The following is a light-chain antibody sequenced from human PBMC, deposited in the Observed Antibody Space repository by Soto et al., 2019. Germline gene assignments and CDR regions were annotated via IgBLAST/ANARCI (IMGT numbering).Light chain of an antibody. CDR1: SSNIGGNS. Sequence: QSVRTQPSSVSAAPGHKFTISCSGSSSNIGGNSVSLYQQLPGTAPKLLIYDDNKRPSGIPDRFSGSKSGTSATLGITGFQTGDEADYYCGSWDSSLSAYVFGTGTKVTVL. CDR2: DDN. J-gene: IGLJ1*01. V-gene: IGLV1-51*01. CDR3: GSWDSSLSAYV.